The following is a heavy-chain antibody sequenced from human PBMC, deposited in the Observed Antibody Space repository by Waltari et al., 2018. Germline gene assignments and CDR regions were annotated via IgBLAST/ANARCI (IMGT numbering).Heavy chain of an antibody. CDR2: IYTTGTP. V-gene: IGHV4-4*07. CDR1: GASISSSY. D-gene: IGHD3-10*01. J-gene: IGHJ5*01. CDR3: ARMKNNRESAATWYPPSFDS. Sequence: QVHLQESGPGLVKSSETLSLTCSVSGASISSSYWSWIRQSAAQGREWIGRIYTTGTPNYIPSLTSRVTMSIDTSKNLLSLNLRSVTTADTGIYYCARMKNNRESAATWYPPSFDSWGQGILVTISS.